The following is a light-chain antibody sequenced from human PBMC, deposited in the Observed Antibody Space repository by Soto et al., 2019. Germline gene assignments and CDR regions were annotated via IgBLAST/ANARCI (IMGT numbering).Light chain of an antibody. J-gene: IGKJ5*01. Sequence: DIQMTQSPSTLSASVGDRVTITFRASQGISSNLAWYQQKPGKAPKLLIYAASTLQSGVPSRFSGSGSGTDFTLTISCLQSEDFATYYCQQYYSYLITFGQGTRLEIK. CDR2: AAS. V-gene: IGKV1-9*01. CDR1: QGISSN. CDR3: QQYYSYLIT.